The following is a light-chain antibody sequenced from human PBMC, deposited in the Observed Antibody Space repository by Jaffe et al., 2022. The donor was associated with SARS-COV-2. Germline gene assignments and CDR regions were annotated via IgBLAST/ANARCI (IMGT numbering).Light chain of an antibody. J-gene: IGLJ1*01. CDR2: QDF. V-gene: IGLV3-1*01. CDR3: QAWDSSISV. CDR1: RLGDKH. Sequence: SYELTQPPSVSVSPGQTASITCSGDRLGDKHACWYQQKPGQSPVLVIYQDFKRPSGIPERFSGSTSGNTATLTISGTQAMDEADYYCQAWDSSISVFGTGTKVTVL.